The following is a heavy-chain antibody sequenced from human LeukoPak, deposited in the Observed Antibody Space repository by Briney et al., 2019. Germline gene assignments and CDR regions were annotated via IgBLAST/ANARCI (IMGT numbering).Heavy chain of an antibody. CDR3: AREKQQLVLGFYYYYMDV. V-gene: IGHV3-21*01. D-gene: IGHD6-13*01. CDR1: GFTFSSYS. CDR2: ISSSSSYI. J-gene: IGHJ6*03. Sequence: PGGSLRLSCAGSGFTFSSYSMNWVRQAPGKGLEWVSAISSSSSYIYYADSVKGRFTISRDNAKNSLYLQMNSLRAEDTAVYYCAREKQQLVLGFYYYYMDVWGKGTTVTISS.